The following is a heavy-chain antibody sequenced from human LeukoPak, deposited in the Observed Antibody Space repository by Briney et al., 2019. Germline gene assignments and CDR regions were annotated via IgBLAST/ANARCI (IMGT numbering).Heavy chain of an antibody. CDR1: GFTFDDYG. CDR2: INWNGAST. CDR3: ARDRTRITMTVGTFDY. Sequence: PGGSLRLSCAASGFTFDDYGMSWVRQVPGKGLEWVSGINWNGASTGHADSLKGRFTISRDNAKNSLYLQMNSLRAEDTALYYCARDRTRITMTVGTFDYWGQGTLVTVSS. D-gene: IGHD3-22*01. J-gene: IGHJ4*02. V-gene: IGHV3-20*04.